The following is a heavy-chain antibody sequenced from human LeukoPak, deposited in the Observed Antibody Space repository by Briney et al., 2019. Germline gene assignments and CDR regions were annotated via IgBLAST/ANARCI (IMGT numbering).Heavy chain of an antibody. CDR3: AKEVSRIDAFDI. D-gene: IGHD1-14*01. CDR1: GFTFSSCG. Sequence: GGSLRLSCAASGFTFSSCGMSWVRQAPGKGLEWVSAISGSGGSTYYADSVKGRFTISRDNSKNTLYLQMNSLRAEDTAVYYCAKEVSRIDAFDIWGQGTMVTVSS. J-gene: IGHJ3*02. CDR2: ISGSGGST. V-gene: IGHV3-23*01.